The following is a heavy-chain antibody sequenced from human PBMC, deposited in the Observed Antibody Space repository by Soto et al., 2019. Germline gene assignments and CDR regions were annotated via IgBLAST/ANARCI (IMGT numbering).Heavy chain of an antibody. J-gene: IGHJ4*02. Sequence: QVQLQESGPGLVEPSGTLSLTCAVSGASILTQNYYNWVRQSPGKGLEWIGEIHHSGNTNFSPSLKSRVTLSVDTAKNQVSLRLSSVTAADTAIYYCAHSPGWYFLDYWGQGALVTVS. CDR2: IHHSGNT. CDR3: AHSPGWYFLDY. V-gene: IGHV4-4*02. D-gene: IGHD6-13*01. CDR1: GASILTQNY.